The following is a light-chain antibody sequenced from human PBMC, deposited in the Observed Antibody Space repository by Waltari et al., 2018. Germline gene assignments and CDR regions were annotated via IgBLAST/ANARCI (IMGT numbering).Light chain of an antibody. J-gene: IGLJ2*01. Sequence: QSALTQPPSASGSPGQSVTISCTGTSSDVGGYDYVSWYQHHPGKVPKIVIYEVNKRPSGVPDRFSGSKSGNTASLTVSGLQAEDEADYYCSSYVVNNYVVFGRGTKLTVL. CDR3: SSYVVNNYVV. V-gene: IGLV2-8*01. CDR2: EVN. CDR1: SSDVGGYDY.